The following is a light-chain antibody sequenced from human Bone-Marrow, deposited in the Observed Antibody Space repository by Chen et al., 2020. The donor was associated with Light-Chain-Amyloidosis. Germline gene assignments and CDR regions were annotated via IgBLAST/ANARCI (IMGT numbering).Light chain of an antibody. J-gene: IGLJ3*02. CDR3: QSHDSSLRDYLV. CDR1: SSNIGAGSD. Sequence: QSVLTQPPSVSGAPGQRVPISCTGSSSNIGAGSDVHWYQQLPGSAPKLLIYGYNNRPSGVPDRYSFSESTTSASPAIIVLQAETEADYYCQSHDSSLRDYLVFGGGTKLTVL. CDR2: GYN. V-gene: IGLV1-40*01.